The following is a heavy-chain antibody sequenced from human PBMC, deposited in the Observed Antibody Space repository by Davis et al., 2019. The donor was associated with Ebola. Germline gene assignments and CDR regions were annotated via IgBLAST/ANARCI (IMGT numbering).Heavy chain of an antibody. D-gene: IGHD2-15*01. CDR1: GCSISSSSYY. J-gene: IGHJ3*02. CDR3: ARGGGDIVVVERAWVTGAFDI. V-gene: IGHV4-61*05. Sequence: SETLSLTCTVSGCSISSSSYYWGWIRQPPGKGLEWIGYIYYSGSTNYNPSLKSRVTISVDTSKNQFSLKLSSVTAADTAVYYCARGGGDIVVVERAWVTGAFDIWGQGTMVTVSS. CDR2: IYYSGST.